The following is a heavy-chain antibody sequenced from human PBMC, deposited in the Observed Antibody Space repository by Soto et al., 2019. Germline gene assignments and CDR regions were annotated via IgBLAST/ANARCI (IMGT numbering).Heavy chain of an antibody. V-gene: IGHV4-34*01. CDR2: INHSGST. Sequence: SETLSLTCAVYGGSFSGYYWSWVRQPPGKGLEWIGEINHSGSTNYNPSLKSRVTISVDTSKNQFSLKLSSVTAADTAVYYCARGNQYYYGSGSYYNNWFDPWGQGTLVTVSS. CDR1: GGSFSGYY. D-gene: IGHD3-10*01. CDR3: ARGNQYYYGSGSYYNNWFDP. J-gene: IGHJ5*02.